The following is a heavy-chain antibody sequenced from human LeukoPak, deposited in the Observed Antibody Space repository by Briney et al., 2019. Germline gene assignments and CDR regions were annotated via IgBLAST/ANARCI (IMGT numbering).Heavy chain of an antibody. D-gene: IGHD2-2*01. CDR2: ISSSSSYI. V-gene: IGHV3-21*01. CDR1: GFTFSSYS. CDR3: ARDLETDIVVVPAAPMGTTG. J-gene: IGHJ4*02. Sequence: PGGSLRLSCAASGFTFSSYSMNWVRQAPGKGLEWVSSISSSSSYIYYADSVKGRFTISRDNAKNSLYLQMNSLRAEDTAVYYCARDLETDIVVVPAAPMGTTGRGQGTLVTVSS.